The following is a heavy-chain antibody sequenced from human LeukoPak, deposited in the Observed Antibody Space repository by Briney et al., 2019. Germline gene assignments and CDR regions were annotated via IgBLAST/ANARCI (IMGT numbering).Heavy chain of an antibody. CDR1: GGSISSGSYY. J-gene: IGHJ5*02. V-gene: IGHV4-61*02. CDR3: ASLRRVTVTNSYNWFDP. Sequence: SETLSLTCTVSGGSISSGSYYWSWIRQPAGKGLVWIGRIYTSGSTNYNPSLKSRVTISVDTSKNQFSLKLSSVTAADTAVYYCASLRRVTVTNSYNWFDPWGQGTLVTVSS. CDR2: IYTSGST. D-gene: IGHD4-17*01.